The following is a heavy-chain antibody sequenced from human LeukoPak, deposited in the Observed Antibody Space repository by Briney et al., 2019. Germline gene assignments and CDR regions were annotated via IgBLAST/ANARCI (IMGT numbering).Heavy chain of an antibody. Sequence: GGSLRLSCAASGFTFSSYWMSWVRQAPGKGLEWVANIKQDGSEKYYVDSVKGRFTISRDNAKNSLYLQMNSLRAEDTAVYYCAREEMTRLWDNWNYVGDVSILDPWGQGTLVTVSS. CDR2: IKQDGSEK. D-gene: IGHD1-7*01. J-gene: IGHJ5*02. V-gene: IGHV3-7*01. CDR1: GFTFSSYW. CDR3: AREEMTRLWDNWNYVGDVSILDP.